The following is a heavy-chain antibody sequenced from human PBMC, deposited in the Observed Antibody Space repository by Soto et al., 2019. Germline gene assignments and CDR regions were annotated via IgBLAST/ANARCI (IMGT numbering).Heavy chain of an antibody. J-gene: IGHJ6*02. V-gene: IGHV3-30-3*01. CDR1: GFTFSSYA. CDR3: ARARGDSGYRYYYYGMDV. Sequence: XVSLQLSFAASGFTFSSYAMHGVRQAAGKGLEWVAVISYDGSNKYYADSVKGRFTISRDNSKNTLYLQMNSLRAEDTAVYYCARARGDSGYRYYYYGMDVWGQGTTVTVSS. CDR2: ISYDGSNK. D-gene: IGHD3-22*01.